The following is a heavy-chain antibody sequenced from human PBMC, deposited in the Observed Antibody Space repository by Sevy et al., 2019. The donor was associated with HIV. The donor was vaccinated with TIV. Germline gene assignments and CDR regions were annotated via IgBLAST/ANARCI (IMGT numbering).Heavy chain of an antibody. J-gene: IGHJ4*02. D-gene: IGHD6-13*01. CDR3: AKDRSNYIASAGTLDY. Sequence: GGSLRLSCAASGFTVSSYGMSWVRQAPGKGLKWVSGFSGSGSSAYYADSVKGRFTISRDISKNTLNLQMNSMRVEDTAAYFCAKDRSNYIASAGTLDYWGQGTLVTVSS. CDR2: FSGSGSSA. CDR1: GFTVSSYG. V-gene: IGHV3-23*01.